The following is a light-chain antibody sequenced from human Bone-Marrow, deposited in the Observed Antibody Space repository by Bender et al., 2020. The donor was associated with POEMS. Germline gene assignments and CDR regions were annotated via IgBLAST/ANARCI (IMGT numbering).Light chain of an antibody. Sequence: QSALTQPASVSGSPGQSITISCTGTSRDVGMFNLVSWYQQSPGKVPKLLIYEGSKRPSGVSTRFTGSKSDNTASLTISGLQAEDEADFYCCSYAGSSIWVFGGGTKLTVL. CDR2: EGS. CDR1: SRDVGMFNL. CDR3: CSYAGSSIWV. V-gene: IGLV2-23*01. J-gene: IGLJ3*02.